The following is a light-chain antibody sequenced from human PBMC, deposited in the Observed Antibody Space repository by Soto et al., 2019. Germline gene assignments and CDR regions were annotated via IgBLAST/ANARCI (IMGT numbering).Light chain of an antibody. CDR1: QSVSSN. CDR2: GAY. V-gene: IGKV3-15*01. Sequence: EIVMTQSPATLSVSPGERATLSCRASQSVSSNLVWYQQKPGQAPRLLIYGAYTRATGVPARFSGSGSETEFTLTIGGLQSEDFAVYYCQQYXNWPRTFGQGPTLDTK. J-gene: IGKJ1*01. CDR3: QQYXNWPRT.